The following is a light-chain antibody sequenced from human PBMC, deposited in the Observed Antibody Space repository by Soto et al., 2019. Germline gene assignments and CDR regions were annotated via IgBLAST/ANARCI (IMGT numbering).Light chain of an antibody. CDR1: SSNIGAGHD. J-gene: IGLJ2*01. Sequence: QSVLTQPPSVSGAPGQRVTISCTGNSSNIGAGHDVHWYQKLPGTGPKLLIFGNTNRPSGVPDRFSGSKSGTSASLAITGLQAEDEADYHCQSYDTSLIMAFGGGTQLTVL. CDR2: GNT. V-gene: IGLV1-40*01. CDR3: QSYDTSLIMA.